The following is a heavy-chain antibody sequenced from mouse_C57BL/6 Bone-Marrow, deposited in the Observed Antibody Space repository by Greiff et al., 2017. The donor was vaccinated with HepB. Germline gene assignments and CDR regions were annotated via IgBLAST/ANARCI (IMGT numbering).Heavy chain of an antibody. CDR3: ARGAADDYDGRYFDV. CDR2: ISDGGSYT. J-gene: IGHJ1*03. V-gene: IGHV5-4*01. Sequence: EVHLVESGGGLVKPGGSLKLSCAASGFTFSSYAMSWVRQTPEKRLEWVATISDGGSYTYYPDNVKGRFTISRDNAKNNLYLQMSHLKSEDTAMYYCARGAADDYDGRYFDVWGTGTAVTVSS. D-gene: IGHD2-4*01. CDR1: GFTFSSYA.